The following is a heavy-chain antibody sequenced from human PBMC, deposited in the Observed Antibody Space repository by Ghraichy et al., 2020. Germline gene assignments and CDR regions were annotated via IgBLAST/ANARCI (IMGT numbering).Heavy chain of an antibody. CDR2: IYYSGST. CDR3: ARHSSNWYYFDF. CDR1: GGSFGSSGFY. D-gene: IGHD6-13*01. V-gene: IGHV4-39*01. Sequence: SQTLSLTCTVSGGSFGSSGFYWGCIRQPPGKGLEWIGTIYYSGSTYYNPSLKSRVTISVDTSNNQFSLRLNSVTAADTAVYYCARHSSNWYYFDFWGQGTLVTVSS. J-gene: IGHJ4*02.